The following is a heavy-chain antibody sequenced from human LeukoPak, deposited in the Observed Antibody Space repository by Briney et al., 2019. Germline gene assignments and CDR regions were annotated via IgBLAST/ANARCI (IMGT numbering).Heavy chain of an antibody. CDR2: IIPIFGTA. J-gene: IGHJ4*02. CDR1: GGTFSSYA. CDR3: ASSLIVVVIHPLDY. Sequence: SVKVSCKASGGTFSSYAISWVRQAPGQGREWMGGIIPIFGTANYAQKFQGRVTITADKSTSTAYMELSSLRSEDTAVYYCASSLIVVVIHPLDYWGQGTLVTVSS. D-gene: IGHD3-22*01. V-gene: IGHV1-69*06.